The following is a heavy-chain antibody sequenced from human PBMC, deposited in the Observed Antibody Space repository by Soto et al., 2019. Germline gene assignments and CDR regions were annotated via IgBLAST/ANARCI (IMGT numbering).Heavy chain of an antibody. CDR3: ARVSSSIVVVPDYGMDV. J-gene: IGHJ6*02. D-gene: IGHD2-15*01. CDR1: GYTFISHG. V-gene: IGHV1-18*04. CDR2: ISGKNGNT. Sequence: QVQLVQSGVEVKKPGASVKVSCKASGYTFISHGISWVRQAPGQGLEWMGWISGKNGNTNYAQKLQGRVTLTTDTSTRTAYMELRSLGSDDTAVYYCARVSSSIVVVPDYGMDVWGQGTTVTVSS.